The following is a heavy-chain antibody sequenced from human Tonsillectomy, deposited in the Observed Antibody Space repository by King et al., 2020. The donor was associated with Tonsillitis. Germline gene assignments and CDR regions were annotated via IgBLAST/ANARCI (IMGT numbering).Heavy chain of an antibody. V-gene: IGHV3-30-3*01. J-gene: IGHJ6*02. Sequence: VQLVESGGGVVQPGRSLRLSCAASGFTFSNYAMHWVRQAPGKGLEWVAVISYDGSNKYYADSVKGRFTISRDNSQNTLYLQMNILRAEDTAVYYCARDRNYYYGMDVWGQGTTVTVSS. CDR1: GFTFSNYA. CDR3: ARDRNYYYGMDV. CDR2: ISYDGSNK.